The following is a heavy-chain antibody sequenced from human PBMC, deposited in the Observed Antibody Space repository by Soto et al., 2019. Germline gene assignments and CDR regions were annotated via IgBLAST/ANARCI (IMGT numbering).Heavy chain of an antibody. V-gene: IGHV1-69*02. Sequence: QVQLVQSGAEVKKPGSSVKVSCKASGGTFSRYTFTWVRQAPGQGLEWMGRIIPILDIPNYAQNFQGRVTITAAKSTSTAYVELSSLTSDDTAVYYCASHFTGVLVLGASPPGGDNYGWDVWGQGTTVTVSS. CDR3: ASHFTGVLVLGASPPGGDNYGWDV. J-gene: IGHJ6*02. CDR2: IIPILDIP. D-gene: IGHD2-15*01. CDR1: GGTFSRYT.